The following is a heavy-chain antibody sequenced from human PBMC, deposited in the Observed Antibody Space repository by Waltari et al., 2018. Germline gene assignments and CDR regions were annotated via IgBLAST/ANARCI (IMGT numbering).Heavy chain of an antibody. CDR1: GFSFSSYW. CDR3: VRDDPGYGLDV. D-gene: IGHD7-27*01. CDR2: IKSDGTDT. V-gene: IGHV3-74*03. Sequence: DVHLVESGGGLVQPGGSLRLSCAASGFSFSSYWMHWVRRVPGKGPVWVSNIKSDGTDTTYADSVKGRFTVSRDNAKSTVFLEVTSLRAEDTAVYFCVRDDPGYGLDVWGQGTTVTVSS. J-gene: IGHJ6*02.